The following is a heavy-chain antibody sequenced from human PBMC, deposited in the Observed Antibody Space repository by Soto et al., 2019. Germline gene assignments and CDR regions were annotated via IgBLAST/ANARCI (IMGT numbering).Heavy chain of an antibody. J-gene: IGHJ4*02. CDR2: IYYSGST. V-gene: IGHV4-31*03. Sequence: SETLSLTCTVSGGSISSGGGYYWNWIRQHPGKGLEWIGYIYYSGSTYYNPSLKSRLTISLDTSKNQFSLKLSSVTAADTAVYYCAREVPTPYFFDYWGQGTLVTVSS. CDR1: GGSISSGGGYY. CDR3: AREVPTPYFFDY.